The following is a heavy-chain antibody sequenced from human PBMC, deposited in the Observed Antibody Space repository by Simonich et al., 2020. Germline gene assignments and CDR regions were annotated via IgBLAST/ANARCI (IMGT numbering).Heavy chain of an antibody. D-gene: IGHD3-22*01. V-gene: IGHV3-23*01. Sequence: GGGLVQPGGSLRLSCAASGFTFSSYAMSWVRQAPGKGLEWVSAVSGSGGSTYNADSVKGRFTISRDNSKNTLYLQMNSLRAEDTAVYYCAKDLGERITMIVVVIDAFDIWGQGTMVTVSS. CDR1: GFTFSSYA. CDR3: AKDLGERITMIVVVIDAFDI. J-gene: IGHJ3*02. CDR2: VSGSGGST.